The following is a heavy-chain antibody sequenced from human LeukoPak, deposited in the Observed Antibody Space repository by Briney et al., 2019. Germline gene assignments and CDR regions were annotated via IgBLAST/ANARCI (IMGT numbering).Heavy chain of an antibody. V-gene: IGHV3-21*01. Sequence: GGSLRLSCAASEFTFSSYSMNWVRQAPGKGLEWVSSISSSSSYIYYADSVKGRFTISRDNAKNSLYLQMNSLRAEDTAVYYCARNPYCGGDCYDREFDYWGQGTLVTVSS. CDR1: EFTFSSYS. CDR3: ARNPYCGGDCYDREFDY. J-gene: IGHJ4*02. D-gene: IGHD2-21*01. CDR2: ISSSSSYI.